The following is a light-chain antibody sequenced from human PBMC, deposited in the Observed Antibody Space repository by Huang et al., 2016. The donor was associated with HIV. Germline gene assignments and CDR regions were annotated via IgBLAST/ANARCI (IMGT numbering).Light chain of an antibody. CDR3: QQFYNMPYT. V-gene: IGKV4-1*01. Sequence: DILLTQSPDSLAVSLGERATLTCRSSRSLLFASNSKNFLAWYQQKPGQSPKLLMYRASVRESGVPYRFTGSGSGTEFTLTIASLQAEDVAVYYCQQFYNMPYTFGRGTRLEI. CDR2: RAS. CDR1: RSLLFASNSKNF. J-gene: IGKJ2*01.